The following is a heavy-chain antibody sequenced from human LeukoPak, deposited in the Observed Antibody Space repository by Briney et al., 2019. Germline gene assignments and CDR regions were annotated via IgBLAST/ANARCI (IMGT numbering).Heavy chain of an antibody. V-gene: IGHV3-30*02. CDR1: GFTFSSYS. CDR3: AKDLSTGYYIAY. Sequence: GGSLRLSCAASGFTFSSYSMNWVRQAPGKGLEWVTFIRYDGGNKYYADSVKGRFTISRDNSKNTVYLQMNSLRGEDTAVYYCAKDLSTGYYIAYWGQGTLVTVSS. CDR2: IRYDGGNK. J-gene: IGHJ4*02. D-gene: IGHD3-9*01.